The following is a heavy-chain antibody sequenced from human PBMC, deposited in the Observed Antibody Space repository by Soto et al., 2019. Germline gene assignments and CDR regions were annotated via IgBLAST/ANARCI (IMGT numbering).Heavy chain of an antibody. CDR3: AKDTRREGYCTNGVCSLVGFDV. CDR2: ISWNSGSI. V-gene: IGHV3-9*01. J-gene: IGHJ6*02. Sequence: GGSLRLSCAASGFTFDDYAMHWVRQAPGKGLEWVSGISWNSGSIGYADSVKGRFTISRDNAKNSLYLQMNSLRAEDTALYYCAKDTRREGYCTNGVCSLVGFDVWGQGTTVTVSS. D-gene: IGHD2-8*01. CDR1: GFTFDDYA.